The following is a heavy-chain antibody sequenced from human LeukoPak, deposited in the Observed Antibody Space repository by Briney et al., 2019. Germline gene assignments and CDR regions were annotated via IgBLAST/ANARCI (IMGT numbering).Heavy chain of an antibody. CDR3: TRQQLDAFDI. Sequence: GGSLRLSCAASGFSFSTYWMAWVRQAPGTGLVWVSRINSDGSSTTYADSVKGRFTISRDNAKNTLSLQMNSLRAEDTAVYYCTRQQLDAFDIWGPGTMVTVSS. CDR2: INSDGSST. CDR1: GFSFSTYW. V-gene: IGHV3-74*01. J-gene: IGHJ3*02. D-gene: IGHD6-13*01.